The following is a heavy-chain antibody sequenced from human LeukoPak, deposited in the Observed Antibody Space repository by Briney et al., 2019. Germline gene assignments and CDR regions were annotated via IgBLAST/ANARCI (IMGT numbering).Heavy chain of an antibody. Sequence: SETLSLTCTVSGGSISSYYWSWIRQPPGKGLEGIGYIYYSGSTNYNPSLKSRVTISVDTSKNQFSLKLSSVTAADTAVYYCARRRGILWDGDYFDYWGQGTLVTVSS. D-gene: IGHD2-21*01. V-gene: IGHV4-59*08. CDR2: IYYSGST. CDR3: ARRRGILWDGDYFDY. J-gene: IGHJ4*02. CDR1: GGSISSYY.